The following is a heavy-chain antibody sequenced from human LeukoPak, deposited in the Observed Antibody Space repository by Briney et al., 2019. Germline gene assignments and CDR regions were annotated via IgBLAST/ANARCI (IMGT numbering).Heavy chain of an antibody. CDR1: GGSFSGYY. J-gene: IGHJ4*03. V-gene: IGHV4-34*01. CDR3: ARGATISETGYFDF. CDR2: IDHRGDT. Sequence: SETLSLTCAVYGGSFSGYYWSWIRQPPGKGLEWIAEIDHRGDTNYNPSVKSRVTISVDTSKNQFSLKMRSLSAADTALYYCARGATISETGYFDFWGQGTLVTVSS. D-gene: IGHD5-24*01.